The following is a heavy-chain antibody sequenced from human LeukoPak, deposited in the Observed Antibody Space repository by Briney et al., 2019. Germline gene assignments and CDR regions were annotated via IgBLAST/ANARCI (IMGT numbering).Heavy chain of an antibody. CDR1: GGTFSSYA. D-gene: IGHD3-22*01. Sequence: SVKVSCKASGGTFSSYAISWVRQAPGQGLEWMGGIIPIFGTANYAQKFQGRVTITADESTSTAYMELSSLGTEDTAAYYCAKGSYYDSSGSFYFDYWGQGTLVTVSS. CDR2: IIPIFGTA. CDR3: AKGSYYDSSGSFYFDY. V-gene: IGHV1-69*13. J-gene: IGHJ4*02.